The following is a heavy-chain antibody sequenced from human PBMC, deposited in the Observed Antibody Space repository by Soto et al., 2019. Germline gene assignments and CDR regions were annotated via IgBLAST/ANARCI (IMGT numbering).Heavy chain of an antibody. CDR1: GFTFSSYA. J-gene: IGHJ3*02. V-gene: IGHV3-30-3*01. CDR3: ARDWGLKYSSSSFAFDI. D-gene: IGHD6-6*01. Sequence: GGSLRLSCAASGFTFSSYAMHWVRQAPGKGLEWVAVISYDGSNKYYADSVKGRFTISRDNSKNTLYLQMNSLRAEDTAVYYCARDWGLKYSSSSFAFDIWGQGTMVTVSS. CDR2: ISYDGSNK.